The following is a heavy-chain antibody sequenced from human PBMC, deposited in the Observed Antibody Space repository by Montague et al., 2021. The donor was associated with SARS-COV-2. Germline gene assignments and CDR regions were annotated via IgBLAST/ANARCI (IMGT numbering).Heavy chain of an antibody. CDR2: IYYSGST. CDR3: ARHKRWRIAAAGRDFEY. D-gene: IGHD6-13*01. Sequence: SETLSLTCTVSGGSISSSSYYWGWIRQPPGKGLEWIGSIYYSGSTYYNPSLKSRVTISVDTSKNQFSLKLSSVTAADTAVYYCARHKRWRIAAAGRDFEYWGQGTLVTVSS. V-gene: IGHV4-39*01. J-gene: IGHJ4*02. CDR1: GGSISSSSYY.